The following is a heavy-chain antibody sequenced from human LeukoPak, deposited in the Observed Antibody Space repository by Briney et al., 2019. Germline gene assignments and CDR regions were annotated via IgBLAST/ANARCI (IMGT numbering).Heavy chain of an antibody. Sequence: SQTLSLTCTVSGASISSGTYSWSWIRQPPGEGLEWIGYIYHTGSTYYNPSLKSRVTISVDRSKNQFSLNLNSVTAADTALYYCARGDGSGSGRWFDPWGQGTLITVSS. CDR2: IYHTGST. D-gene: IGHD3-10*01. CDR1: GASISSGTYS. V-gene: IGHV4-30-2*01. J-gene: IGHJ5*02. CDR3: ARGDGSGSGRWFDP.